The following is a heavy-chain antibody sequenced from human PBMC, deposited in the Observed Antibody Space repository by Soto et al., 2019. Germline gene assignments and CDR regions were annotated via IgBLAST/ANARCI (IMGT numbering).Heavy chain of an antibody. J-gene: IGHJ4*02. Sequence: PSETLSLTCDVSGGSISSSSYYWGWIRQPPGKGLEWIGSIYYSGSTYYNPSLKSRVTISVDTSKNQFSLKLSSVTAADTAVYYCARRKYSGSFDYWGQGTLVTVSS. CDR1: GGSISSSSYY. CDR2: IYYSGST. V-gene: IGHV4-39*01. CDR3: ARRKYSGSFDY. D-gene: IGHD1-26*01.